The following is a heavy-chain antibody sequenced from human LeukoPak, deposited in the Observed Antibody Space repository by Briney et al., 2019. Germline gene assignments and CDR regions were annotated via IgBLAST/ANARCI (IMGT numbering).Heavy chain of an antibody. V-gene: IGHV1-69*13. CDR1: GGTFSSYA. CDR3: ARDGGCSGGSCYYGMDV. D-gene: IGHD2-15*01. CDR2: XIPIFGTA. J-gene: IGHJ6*02. Sequence: SVKVSCKASGGTFSSYAXXXVRQAPGQGLXXXXGXIPIFGTANYAQKFQGRVTITADESTSTAYMELSSLRSEDTAVYYCARDGGCSGGSCYYGMDVWGQGTTVTVSS.